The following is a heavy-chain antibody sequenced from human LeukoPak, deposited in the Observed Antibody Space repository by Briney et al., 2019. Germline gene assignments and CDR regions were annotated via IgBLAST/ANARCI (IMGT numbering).Heavy chain of an antibody. Sequence: GGSLRLSCAASGFTFSTYWMNWVRQAPGKGLEWVANIKQDGSETYYMDSVKGRFTISRDNAKNSLYLQMNSLRAEDTAVYYCAKDQMVGQWPTNFDYWGQGTLVSV. V-gene: IGHV3-7*01. CDR3: AKDQMVGQWPTNFDY. J-gene: IGHJ4*02. CDR1: GFTFSTYW. D-gene: IGHD6-19*01. CDR2: IKQDGSET.